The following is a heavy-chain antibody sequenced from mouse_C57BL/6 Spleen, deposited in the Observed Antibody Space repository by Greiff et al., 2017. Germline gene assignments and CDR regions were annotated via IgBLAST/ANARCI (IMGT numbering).Heavy chain of an antibody. V-gene: IGHV1-64*01. CDR2: IHPNSGST. J-gene: IGHJ2*01. CDR3: ARANWEGSLY. D-gene: IGHD4-1*02. Sequence: QVQLQQSGAELVKPGASVKLSCKASGYTFTSYWMHWVKQRPGQGLEWIGMIHPNSGSTNYNEKFKSKATLTVDKSSSTAYMQLSSLTSEDSAVYYCARANWEGSLYWGQGTTLTVSS. CDR1: GYTFTSYW.